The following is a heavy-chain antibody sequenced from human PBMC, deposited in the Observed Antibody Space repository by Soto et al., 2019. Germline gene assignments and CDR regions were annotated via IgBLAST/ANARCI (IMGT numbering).Heavy chain of an antibody. CDR1: GGSISSGDYY. CDR3: ARRTYSNYDNWFDP. D-gene: IGHD4-4*01. CDR2: IYYSGST. J-gene: IGHJ5*02. V-gene: IGHV4-30-4*01. Sequence: TLSLTCTVSGGSISSGDYYWSWIRQPPGKGLEWIGYIYYSGSTYYNPSLKSRVTISVDTSKNQFSLKLSSVTAADTAVYYCARRTYSNYDNWFDPWGQGTLVTVSS.